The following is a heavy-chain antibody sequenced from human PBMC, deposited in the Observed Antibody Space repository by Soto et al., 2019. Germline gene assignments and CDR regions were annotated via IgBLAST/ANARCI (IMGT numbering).Heavy chain of an antibody. Sequence: QVQLMQSGAEVKKPGSSVKVSCKASGGTFSTSAISWVRQAPGEGLEWVGGIMPVFATPDYAQKFQGRVTMYADESTTSAYLELTRLTTADTGVYYWARDKGRQQIGGNYFYILDGWGQGTAITVSS. CDR3: ARDKGRQQIGGNYFYILDG. CDR2: IMPVFATP. V-gene: IGHV1-69*12. J-gene: IGHJ6*02. CDR1: GGTFSTSA.